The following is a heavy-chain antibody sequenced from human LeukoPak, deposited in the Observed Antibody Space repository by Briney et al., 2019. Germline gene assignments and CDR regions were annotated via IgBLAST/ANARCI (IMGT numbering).Heavy chain of an antibody. CDR1: GFTFSSYA. J-gene: IGHJ4*02. V-gene: IGHV3-30*04. CDR3: ARVFCSGATCYSMDY. CDR2: ISSDGSNK. Sequence: GGSLRLSCAASGFTFSSYAMHWVRLAPGKGLEWVAVISSDGSNKYYADSVKGRFTISRDNAKNTLYLQMNSLRAEDTAVYYCARVFCSGATCYSMDYWGQGTLVTVSS. D-gene: IGHD2-15*01.